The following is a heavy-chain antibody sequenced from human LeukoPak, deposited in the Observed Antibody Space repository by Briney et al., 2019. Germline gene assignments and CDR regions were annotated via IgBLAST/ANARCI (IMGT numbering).Heavy chain of an antibody. J-gene: IGHJ4*02. CDR3: AREFNTIFGVVITAFDY. CDR1: GYTSTGYY. D-gene: IGHD3-3*01. Sequence: ASVKVSCKASGYTSTGYYMRWVRQAPGQGLEWMGWINPNSGGTNYAQKFQGRVTMTRDTSISTAYMELSRLRSDDTAVYYCAREFNTIFGVVITAFDYWGQGTLVTVSS. CDR2: INPNSGGT. V-gene: IGHV1-2*02.